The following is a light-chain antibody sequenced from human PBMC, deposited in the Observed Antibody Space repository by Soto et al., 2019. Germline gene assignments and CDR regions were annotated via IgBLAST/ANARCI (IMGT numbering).Light chain of an antibody. CDR2: KAS. V-gene: IGKV1-5*03. J-gene: IGKJ1*01. Sequence: DIQRHPSHSTLSASVVYMVPINCRASENINSRLAWYQQTPGKDPKLLIYKASTFQGGVPSRFSGSGSGTEFPLTISRLQPDDFATYYRQQYNSYRTGGQGTQGDIK. CDR3: QQYNSYRT. CDR1: ENINSR.